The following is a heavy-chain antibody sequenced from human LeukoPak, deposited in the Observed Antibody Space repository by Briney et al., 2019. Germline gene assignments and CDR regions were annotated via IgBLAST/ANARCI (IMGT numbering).Heavy chain of an antibody. V-gene: IGHV3-66*01. Sequence: GGSLRLSCAASGLTVGFKCMSWVRQAPGKGLEWVSIIYSGGSSYYADTVKGRFTVSRDTSKNTLYLQMNSLRAEDTAVYYCATRPDGNDVPYFDYWGQGTLVTVSS. CDR3: ATRPDGNDVPYFDY. J-gene: IGHJ4*02. CDR2: IYSGGSS. CDR1: GLTVGFKC. D-gene: IGHD5-12*01.